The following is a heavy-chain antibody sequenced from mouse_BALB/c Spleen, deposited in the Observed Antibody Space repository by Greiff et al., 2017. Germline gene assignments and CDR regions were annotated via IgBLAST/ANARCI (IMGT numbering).Heavy chain of an antibody. V-gene: IGHV5-6-3*01. D-gene: IGHD4-1*01. CDR3: ARGGWDDYFDY. CDR1: GFTFSSYG. CDR2: INSNGGST. Sequence: EVKLMESGGGLVQPGGSLKLSCAASGFTFSSYGMSWVRQTPDKRLELVATINSNGGSTYYPDSVKGRFTISRDNAKNTLYLQMSSLKSEDTAMYYCARGGWDDYFDYWGQGTTLTVSS. J-gene: IGHJ2*01.